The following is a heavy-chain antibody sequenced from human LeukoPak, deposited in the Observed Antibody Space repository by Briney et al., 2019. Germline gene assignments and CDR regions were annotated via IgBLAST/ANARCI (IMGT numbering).Heavy chain of an antibody. V-gene: IGHV3-30*02. CDR2: IRKDGSDK. CDR1: GFTFSRNG. Sequence: GGSLRLSCGASGFTFSRNGMHWVRQVPGKGLEWVTYIRKDGSDKYYADSVEGRFTISRDSSKNMVYLQMNSLRVEDTALYYCAKDSNWAFDYWGQGTLVRVSS. D-gene: IGHD3-16*01. CDR3: AKDSNWAFDY. J-gene: IGHJ4*02.